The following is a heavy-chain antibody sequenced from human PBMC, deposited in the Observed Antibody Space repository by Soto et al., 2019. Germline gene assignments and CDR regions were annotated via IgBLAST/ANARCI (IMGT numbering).Heavy chain of an antibody. V-gene: IGHV1-69*12. Sequence: QVQLVQSGAEVKKPGSSVTVSCKASGSTFSSYTISWVRQAPGQGLQWMGGIIPIFGTANYAQKFQGRVTITAGESTGTAYRELSSLRSEDTAVYYCARGNHRWLQLWYFDLWVRGTMVTVSS. CDR1: GSTFSSYT. D-gene: IGHD5-12*01. CDR3: ARGNHRWLQLWYFDL. CDR2: IIPIFGTA. J-gene: IGHJ2*01.